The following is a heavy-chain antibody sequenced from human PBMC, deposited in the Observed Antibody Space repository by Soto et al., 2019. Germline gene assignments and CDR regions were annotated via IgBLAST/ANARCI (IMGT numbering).Heavy chain of an antibody. Sequence: LRLSCAASGFTFSSYGMHWVRQAPAKGLEWVTVIWYDGSNKYYADSVKGRFTISRDNSKNTLYLQMNSLRFDDAAVYYCARAVWGSSQEFDNWGQGTRVTVSS. CDR2: IWYDGSNK. CDR1: GFTFSSYG. J-gene: IGHJ4*02. CDR3: ARAVWGSSQEFDN. V-gene: IGHV3-33*01. D-gene: IGHD3-16*01.